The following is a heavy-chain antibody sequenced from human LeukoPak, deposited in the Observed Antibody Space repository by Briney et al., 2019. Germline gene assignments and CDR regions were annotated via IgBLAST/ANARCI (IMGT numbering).Heavy chain of an antibody. CDR2: ISAYNGNT. D-gene: IGHD1-14*01. J-gene: IGHJ4*02. V-gene: IGHV1-18*01. CDR3: AWELPENDY. Sequence: ASVKVSCKASGGTFRNYGISWVRQAPGQGLEWMGWISAYNGNTNYAQKLQGRVTMTTDTSTSTAYMELRSLRSDDTAVYYCAWELPENDYWGQGTLVTVSS. CDR1: GGTFRNYG.